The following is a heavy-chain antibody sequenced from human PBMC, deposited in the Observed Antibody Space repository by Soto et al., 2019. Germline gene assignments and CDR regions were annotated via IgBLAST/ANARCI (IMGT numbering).Heavy chain of an antibody. Sequence: GGSLRLSCAASGFTFSNAWINWVRQAPGKGLEWVGRIKSKIHGGTTDFAAPVKGRFAISRDDSKNIVYMQMNSLKIEDSAVYYCTATAGDAFDIWGQGTMVTVSS. CDR3: TATAGDAFDI. CDR2: IKSKIHGGTT. CDR1: GFTFSNAW. V-gene: IGHV3-15*07. D-gene: IGHD4-17*01. J-gene: IGHJ3*02.